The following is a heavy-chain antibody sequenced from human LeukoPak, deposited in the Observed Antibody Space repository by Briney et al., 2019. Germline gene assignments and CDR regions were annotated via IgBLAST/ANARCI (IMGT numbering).Heavy chain of an antibody. V-gene: IGHV3-30*04. J-gene: IGHJ4*02. CDR1: GFTFSSYA. D-gene: IGHD6-19*01. CDR2: ISYDGSNK. CDR3: ARDYSSGWYGGY. Sequence: GGSLGLSCAASGFTFSSYAMHWVRQAPGKGLEWVAAISYDGSNKYYADSVKGRFTISRDNSKNTLYLQMNSLRAEDTAVYYCARDYSSGWYGGYWGQGTLVTVSS.